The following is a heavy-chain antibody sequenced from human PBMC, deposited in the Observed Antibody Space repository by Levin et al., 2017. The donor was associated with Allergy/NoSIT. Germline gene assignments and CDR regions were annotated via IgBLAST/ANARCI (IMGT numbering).Heavy chain of an antibody. CDR1: GGSISSGGYS. CDR3: ARMADRDNWFDP. J-gene: IGHJ5*02. V-gene: IGHV4-30-2*01. Sequence: SETLSLTCAVSGGSISSGGYSWSWIRQPPGKGLEWIGYIYHSGSTYYNPSLKSRVTISVDRSKNQFSLKLSSVTAADTAVYYCARMADRDNWFDPWGQGTLVTVSS. CDR2: IYHSGST. D-gene: IGHD1-14*01.